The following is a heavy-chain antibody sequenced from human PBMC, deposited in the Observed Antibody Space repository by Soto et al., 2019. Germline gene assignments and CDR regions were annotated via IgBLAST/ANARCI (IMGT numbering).Heavy chain of an antibody. V-gene: IGHV3-30*18. J-gene: IGHJ3*02. CDR2: ISYDGSNK. Sequence: GGSLRLSCAASGFTFSSYGMHWVRQAPGKGLEWVAVISYDGSNKYYADSVKGRFTISRDNSKNTLYLQMNSLRAEDTAVYYCAKDKTSGYYWGAFDIWGQGTMVTVSS. D-gene: IGHD3-22*01. CDR1: GFTFSSYG. CDR3: AKDKTSGYYWGAFDI.